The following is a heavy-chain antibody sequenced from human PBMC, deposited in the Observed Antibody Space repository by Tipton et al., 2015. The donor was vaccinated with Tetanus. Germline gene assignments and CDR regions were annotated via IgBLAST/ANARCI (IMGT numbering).Heavy chain of an antibody. D-gene: IGHD5-24*01. CDR1: GYNFTKYW. CDR3: ARRLGPYTRDQIWDFDR. V-gene: IGHV5-51*01. CDR2: IYPDDSDT. Sequence: QLVQSGAEMKKPGESLRISCKGSGYNFTKYWIGWVRQLPGKGLEWMGLIYPDDSDTRYSPSFQGLVTISADRSLRTAYLQWSSLKASDTAMYYCARRLGPYTRDQIWDFDRWGRGTLVTVSS. J-gene: IGHJ2*01.